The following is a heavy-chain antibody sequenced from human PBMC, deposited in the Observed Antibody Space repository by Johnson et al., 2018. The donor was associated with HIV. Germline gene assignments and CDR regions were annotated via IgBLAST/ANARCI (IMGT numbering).Heavy chain of an antibody. J-gene: IGHJ3*01. CDR2: IYSGGST. Sequence: VQLVESGGGLVQPGGSLRLSCAASGFTFSSYWMSWVRQAPGKGLEWVSIIYSGGSTYYADSVKGRLTISRDNSKNTLYLQMNSLRAEDTAVYYCANRVKQWLAGGGAFDFWGQGTMVTVSS. D-gene: IGHD6-19*01. CDR1: GFTFSSYW. V-gene: IGHV3-23*04. CDR3: ANRVKQWLAGGGAFDF.